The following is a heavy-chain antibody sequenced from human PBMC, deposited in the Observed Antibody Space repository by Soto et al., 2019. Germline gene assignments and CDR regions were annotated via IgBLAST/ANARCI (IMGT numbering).Heavy chain of an antibody. CDR3: ARQMVNSGWYYGNWFDP. J-gene: IGHJ5*02. V-gene: IGHV1-69*06. Sequence: QEQLVQSGAEVKKPGSSVKVSCKVSGGTFSTYAISWVRQAPGKGLEWMGGIIPIFNTAKYAQKFQGRVTITADKSTSTAHMELSSPRSEDTAVYYCARQMVNSGWYYGNWFDPWGQGTLVTVSS. D-gene: IGHD6-19*01. CDR2: IIPIFNTA. CDR1: GGTFSTYA.